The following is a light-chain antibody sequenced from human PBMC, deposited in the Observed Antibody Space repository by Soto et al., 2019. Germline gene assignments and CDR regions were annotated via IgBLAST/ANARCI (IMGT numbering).Light chain of an antibody. V-gene: IGKV1-39*01. Sequence: DIQMTQSPSSLSASVGDRVTITCRASQNITRNLNWYQQKPGKAPKLLIYTASNFQSGVPARFSGSGSGTDFTLTTSSLQFEDFGSYYCQQSSNTTFTFGPGPTVDIX. CDR3: QQSSNTTFT. CDR1: QNITRN. J-gene: IGKJ3*01. CDR2: TAS.